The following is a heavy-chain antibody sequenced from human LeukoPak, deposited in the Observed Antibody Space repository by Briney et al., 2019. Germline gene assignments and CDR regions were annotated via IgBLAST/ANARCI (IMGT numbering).Heavy chain of an antibody. CDR1: GGSISSSNW. J-gene: IGHJ4*02. Sequence: SETLSLTCAVSGGSISSSNWWSWVRQPPGKGLEWIGEIYHSGSTNYNPSLKSRVTISVDKSKSQFSLKLSSVTAADTAVYYCATCRDGYNYVFVYWGQGTLVTVSS. CDR3: ATCRDGYNYVFVY. D-gene: IGHD5-24*01. CDR2: IYHSGST. V-gene: IGHV4-4*02.